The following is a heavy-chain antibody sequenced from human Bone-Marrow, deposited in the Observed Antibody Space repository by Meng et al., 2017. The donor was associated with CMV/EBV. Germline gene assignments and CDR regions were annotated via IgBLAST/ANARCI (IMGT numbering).Heavy chain of an antibody. CDR1: GGTFSSYA. Sequence: SVKVSCKASGGTFSSYAISWVRQAPGQGIEWMGGIIPILGIANYAQKFQGRVTITADKSTSTAYMELSSLRSEDTAVYYCARHWGDIVVVPAAELGFDPWGQGTLVTVSS. D-gene: IGHD2-2*01. CDR3: ARHWGDIVVVPAAELGFDP. V-gene: IGHV1-69*10. CDR2: IIPILGIA. J-gene: IGHJ5*02.